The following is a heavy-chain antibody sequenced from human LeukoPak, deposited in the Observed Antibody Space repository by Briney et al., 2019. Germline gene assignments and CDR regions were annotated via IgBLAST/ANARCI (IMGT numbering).Heavy chain of an antibody. V-gene: IGHV1-2*02. CDR2: ISPTNGDT. Sequence: ASVKVSCKTSGYTFTANFIHWVRQAPGQGLEWMGWISPTNGDTRYAQKFQGRVAMTRDTSITTGYMELSRLRSDDTAVYYCVRDGLHWDYDYWGQGTLVAVSS. D-gene: IGHD1-7*01. CDR1: GYTFTANF. CDR3: VRDGLHWDYDY. J-gene: IGHJ4*02.